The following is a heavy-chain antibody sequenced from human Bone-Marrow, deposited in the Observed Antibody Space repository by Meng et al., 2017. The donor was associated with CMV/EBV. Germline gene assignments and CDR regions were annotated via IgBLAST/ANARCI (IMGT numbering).Heavy chain of an antibody. CDR2: IRYDGSNK. J-gene: IGHJ4*02. CDR3: AKDLYSISDY. CDR1: GFTFSSYG. D-gene: IGHD6-6*01. Sequence: GESLKISCAASGFTFSSYGMHWVRQAPGKGLEWVAFIRYDGSNKYYADSVKGRFTISRDNSKNTLYLQMNSLRAEDTAVYYCAKDLYSISDYWGQGTLVTVSS. V-gene: IGHV3-30*02.